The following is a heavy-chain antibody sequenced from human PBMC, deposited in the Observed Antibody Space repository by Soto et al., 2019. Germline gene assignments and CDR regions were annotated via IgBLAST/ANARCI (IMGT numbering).Heavy chain of an antibody. CDR1: GGSISSTIYY. J-gene: IGHJ5*02. D-gene: IGHD6-19*01. CDR3: ASRMAVTGTLEYWFGP. Sequence: SETLSLTCTVSGGSISSTIYYWGWIRQPPGKGLEWIGNIYYTGNTYYNPSLKSRVTISIDTSKNQFSLSLTSVTAADTAIYYCASRMAVTGTLEYWFGPWGQGNLVTVSS. CDR2: IYYTGNT. V-gene: IGHV4-39*01.